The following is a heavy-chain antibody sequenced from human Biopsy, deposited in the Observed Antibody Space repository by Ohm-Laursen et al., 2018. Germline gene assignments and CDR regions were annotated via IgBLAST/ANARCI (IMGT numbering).Heavy chain of an antibody. CDR2: IIPIFGTA. J-gene: IGHJ4*02. Sequence: SSVKVSCKASGGTFSSYAISWVRQAPGQGLEWMGGIIPIFGTANYAQKFQGRVTITADESTSTAYVELSSLRSEDTAVYYCAKRGVERGRPLAYWGQGTLVTVSS. CDR3: AKRGVERGRPLAY. V-gene: IGHV1-69*01. CDR1: GGTFSSYA. D-gene: IGHD1-1*01.